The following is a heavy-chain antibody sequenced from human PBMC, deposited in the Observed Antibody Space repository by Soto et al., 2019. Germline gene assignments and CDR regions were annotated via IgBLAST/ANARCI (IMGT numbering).Heavy chain of an antibody. CDR3: ARSPFHCSSTSCYLFDY. J-gene: IGHJ4*02. CDR1: GGSVSSGSYY. V-gene: IGHV4-61*01. D-gene: IGHD2-2*01. Sequence: KASETLSLTCTVSGGSVSSGSYYWSWIRQPPGKGLEWIGYIYYSGSTNYNPSLKSRVTISVDTSKNQFSLKLSSVTAADTAVYYCARSPFHCSSTSCYLFDYWGQGTLVTVSS. CDR2: IYYSGST.